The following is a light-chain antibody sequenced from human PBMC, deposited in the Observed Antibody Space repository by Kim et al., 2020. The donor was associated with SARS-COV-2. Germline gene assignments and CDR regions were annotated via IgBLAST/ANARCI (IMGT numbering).Light chain of an antibody. V-gene: IGKV1-27*01. CDR3: QKYNSAPWT. CDR1: KGITNA. Sequence: VSVGDRVTITCPASKGITNALAWYQQKPGKVPQLLIYAASALQSGGPSRFSGSGSGTDFTLTISSLQPEDVATYYCQKYNSAPWTFGKGTKVDIK. J-gene: IGKJ1*01. CDR2: AAS.